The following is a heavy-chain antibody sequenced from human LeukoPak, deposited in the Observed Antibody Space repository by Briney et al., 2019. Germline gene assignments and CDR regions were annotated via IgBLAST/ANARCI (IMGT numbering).Heavy chain of an antibody. CDR3: VKGGGTMVRGVIILYY. V-gene: IGHV3-64D*06. CDR2: ISSNGGST. Sequence: GGSLRLSCSASGFTFSSYAMHRVRQAPGKGLEYVSAISSNGGSTYYADSVKGRFTISRDNSKNTLYLQMSSLRAEDTAVYYCVKGGGTMVRGVIILYYWGQGTLVTVSS. D-gene: IGHD3-10*01. J-gene: IGHJ4*02. CDR1: GFTFSSYA.